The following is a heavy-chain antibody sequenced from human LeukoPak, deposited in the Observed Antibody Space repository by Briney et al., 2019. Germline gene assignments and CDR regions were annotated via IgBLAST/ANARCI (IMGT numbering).Heavy chain of an antibody. CDR3: AKGLYYDFWSGYYPFDY. Sequence: PSETLSLTCAVSGYSISSGYYWGWIRQPPGKGLEWIGSIYHSGSTYYNPSLKSRVTISVDTSKNQLSLKLSSVTAADTAVYYCAKGLYYDFWSGYYPFDYWGQGTLVTVSS. J-gene: IGHJ4*02. CDR1: GYSISSGYY. D-gene: IGHD3-3*01. V-gene: IGHV4-38-2*01. CDR2: IYHSGST.